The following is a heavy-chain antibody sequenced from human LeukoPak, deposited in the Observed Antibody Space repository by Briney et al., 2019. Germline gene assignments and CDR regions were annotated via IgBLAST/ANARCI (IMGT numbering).Heavy chain of an antibody. V-gene: IGHV3-48*01. CDR2: ISSSSTI. Sequence: GGSLRLSCAASGFTFSSYSMNWVRQASGKGLEWVSYISSSSTIYYADSVKGRFTISRDNAKNSLYLQMNSLRAEDTAVYYCARIAVAGKRASFDYRGQGTLVTVSS. D-gene: IGHD6-19*01. CDR1: GFTFSSYS. J-gene: IGHJ4*02. CDR3: ARIAVAGKRASFDY.